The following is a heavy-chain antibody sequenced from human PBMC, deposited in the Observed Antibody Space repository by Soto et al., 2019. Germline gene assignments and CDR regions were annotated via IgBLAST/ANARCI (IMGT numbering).Heavy chain of an antibody. D-gene: IGHD2-21*02. CDR1: GGAISGDQ. Sequence: PSGTLALTCTVSGGAISGDQWSWIRQPPGKGLEWIGYMYNTGSTVYNPSFKSRVTISVDTSKNQFSLKLNSVTAADTAVYYCARDLWGYCGTDCYPLDVWGQGTTVT. J-gene: IGHJ6*02. CDR2: MYNTGST. V-gene: IGHV4-59*01. CDR3: ARDLWGYCGTDCYPLDV.